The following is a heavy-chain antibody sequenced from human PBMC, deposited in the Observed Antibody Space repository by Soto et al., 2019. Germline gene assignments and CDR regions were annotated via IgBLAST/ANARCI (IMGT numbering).Heavy chain of an antibody. CDR3: ARGCSSTSCYAHFDY. CDR2: ISAYNGNT. J-gene: IGHJ4*02. V-gene: IGHV1-18*01. D-gene: IGHD2-2*01. Sequence: GASVKVSCKASGYTFTSYGISWVRQAPGQGLEWMGWISAYNGNTNYAQKLQGRVTMTTDTSTSTAYMELRSLRSDDTAVYYCARGCSSTSCYAHFDYWGQGTLVIVSS. CDR1: GYTFTSYG.